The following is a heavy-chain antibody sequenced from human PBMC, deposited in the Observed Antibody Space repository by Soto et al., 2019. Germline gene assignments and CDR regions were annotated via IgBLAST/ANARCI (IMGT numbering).Heavy chain of an antibody. CDR2: IYYSGST. CDR3: ARHGDLRAPAAKGHPSSDAFDI. Sequence: SETLSLTCTVSGGSISSSSYYWGWIRQPPGKGLEWIGSIYYSGSTYYNPSLKSRVTISVDTSKNQFSLKLSCVTAADTAVYYCARHGDLRAPAAKGHPSSDAFDIWGQGTMVTVSS. J-gene: IGHJ3*02. CDR1: GGSISSSSYY. D-gene: IGHD2-2*01. V-gene: IGHV4-39*01.